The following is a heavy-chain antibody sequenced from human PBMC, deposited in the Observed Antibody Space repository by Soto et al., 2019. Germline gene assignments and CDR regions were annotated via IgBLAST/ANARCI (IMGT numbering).Heavy chain of an antibody. V-gene: IGHV4-31*03. CDR3: ASLGIAARGLLPVGGLEIFDY. Sequence: QVQLQESGPGLVKPSQTLSLTCTVSGGSISSGGYYWSWIRQHPGKGLEWIGYIYYSGSTYYNPSLKSRVTISVDTSKNQFSLKLSSVTAADTAVYYCASLGIAARGLLPVGGLEIFDYWGQGTLVTVSS. CDR1: GGSISSGGYY. CDR2: IYYSGST. J-gene: IGHJ4*02. D-gene: IGHD6-6*01.